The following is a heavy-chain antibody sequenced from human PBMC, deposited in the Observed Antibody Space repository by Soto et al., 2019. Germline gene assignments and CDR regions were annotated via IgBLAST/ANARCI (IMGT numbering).Heavy chain of an antibody. Sequence: GGSLRLSCAASGFTFSSYGMHWVRQAPGKGLEWVAVISYDGSNKYYGDSVKGRFTISRDNSKNTLYLQMSSLRAEDTALYYCAKDRVTGYYYGMDVWGQGTTVTVSS. CDR1: GFTFSSYG. D-gene: IGHD2-21*02. V-gene: IGHV3-30*18. J-gene: IGHJ6*02. CDR2: ISYDGSNK. CDR3: AKDRVTGYYYGMDV.